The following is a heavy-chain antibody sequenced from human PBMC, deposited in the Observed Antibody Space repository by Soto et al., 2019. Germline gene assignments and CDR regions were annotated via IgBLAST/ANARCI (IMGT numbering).Heavy chain of an antibody. CDR1: GGSFSGYY. V-gene: IGHV4-34*01. CDR3: ARIQLRYFDWLSKNNWFDP. CDR2: INHSGST. J-gene: IGHJ5*02. Sequence: ASETLSLTCAVYGGSFSGYYWSWIRQPPGKGLEWIGEINHSGSTNYNPSLKSRVTISVDTSKNQFSLKLSSVTAADTAVYYCARIQLRYFDWLSKNNWFDPWGQGTLVTVSS. D-gene: IGHD3-9*01.